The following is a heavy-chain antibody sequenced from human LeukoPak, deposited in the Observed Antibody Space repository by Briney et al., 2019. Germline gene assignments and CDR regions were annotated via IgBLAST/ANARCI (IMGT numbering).Heavy chain of an antibody. V-gene: IGHV4-39*07. CDR3: ARSPALVLRFSMYYFDY. CDR2: IYYSGST. Sequence: SETLSLTCAVSGGSISSSSYYWGWIRQPPGKGLEWIGSIYYSGSTNYNPSLKSRVTISVDTSKNQFSLKLSSVTAADTAVYYCARSPALVLRFSMYYFDYWGQGTLVTVSS. D-gene: IGHD3-3*01. J-gene: IGHJ4*02. CDR1: GGSISSSSYY.